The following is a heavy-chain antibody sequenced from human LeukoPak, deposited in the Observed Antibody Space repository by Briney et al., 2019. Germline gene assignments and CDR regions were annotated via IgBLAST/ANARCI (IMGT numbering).Heavy chain of an antibody. D-gene: IGHD3/OR15-3a*01. CDR2: IYYTGTT. V-gene: IGHV4-39*01. Sequence: SETLSLTCTVSGGSISSSLYHWGWIRQSLGKNLEWLGSIYYTGTTHYNPSLKSRVTISVDTSKNQFSLNLSSVTAADTAVYYCARQEVGLRSFDPWGQGTLVTVSS. J-gene: IGHJ5*02. CDR1: GGSISSSLYH. CDR3: ARQEVGLRSFDP.